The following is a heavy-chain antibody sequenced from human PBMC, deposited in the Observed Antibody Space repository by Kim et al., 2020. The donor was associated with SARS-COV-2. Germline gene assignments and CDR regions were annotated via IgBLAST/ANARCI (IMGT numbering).Heavy chain of an antibody. CDR3: ARELVGALNPDAFDI. D-gene: IGHD1-26*01. V-gene: IGHV3-33*01. CDR1: GFTFSKYG. J-gene: IGHJ3*02. Sequence: GGSLRLSCAASGFTFSKYGMHWVRQAPGKGLEWVAVIWYDGSNKYYADSVKGRFTVSRDNSKNTLWLQMNSLRAEDTGVYYCARELVGALNPDAFDIWGQGTMVTVSS. CDR2: IWYDGSNK.